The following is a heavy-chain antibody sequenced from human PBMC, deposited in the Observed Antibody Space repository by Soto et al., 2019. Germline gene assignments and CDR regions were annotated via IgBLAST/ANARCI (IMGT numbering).Heavy chain of an antibody. J-gene: IGHJ6*02. V-gene: IGHV5-51*01. CDR1: GYSFTSYW. Sequence: PGESLKISCKGSGYSFTSYWIGWVRQMPGKGLEWMGIIYPGASDTRYSPSFQGQVTLSADKSISTAYLQWSSLKASDTAMYYCASTNYDFWSGLRYGMDVWGQGTTVTVSS. CDR2: IYPGASDT. D-gene: IGHD3-3*01. CDR3: ASTNYDFWSGLRYGMDV.